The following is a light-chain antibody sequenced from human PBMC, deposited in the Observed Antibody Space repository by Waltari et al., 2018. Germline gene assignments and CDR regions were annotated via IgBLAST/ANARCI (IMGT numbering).Light chain of an antibody. Sequence: EIVMTQSPDTLSVSPGDRVTLSCRTSQSVDSNLAWYQQKPGQAPRLLMYGASSRATGIPARFSASGSGTDFTLTISSLQSEDFVLYYCHQYNDWPQTFGQGTKLEI. V-gene: IGKV3-15*01. CDR2: GAS. CDR3: HQYNDWPQT. CDR1: QSVDSN. J-gene: IGKJ2*01.